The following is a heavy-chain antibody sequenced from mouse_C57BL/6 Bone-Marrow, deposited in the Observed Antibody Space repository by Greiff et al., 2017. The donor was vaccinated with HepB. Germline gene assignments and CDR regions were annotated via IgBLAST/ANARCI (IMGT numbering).Heavy chain of an antibody. CDR3: ASPITTVVGDYAMDY. D-gene: IGHD1-1*01. V-gene: IGHV1-9*01. CDR2: ILPGSGST. J-gene: IGHJ4*01. Sequence: VQLQQSGAELMKPGASVKLSCKATGYTFTGYWIEWVKQRPGHGLEWIGEILPGSGSTNYNEKFKGKATFTADTSSNTAYMQLISLTTEDSAIYYCASPITTVVGDYAMDYWGQGTSVTVSS. CDR1: GYTFTGYW.